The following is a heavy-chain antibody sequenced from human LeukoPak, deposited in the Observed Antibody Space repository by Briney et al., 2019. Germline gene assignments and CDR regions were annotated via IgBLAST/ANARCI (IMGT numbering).Heavy chain of an antibody. CDR2: VSYDGTDK. Sequence: PGGSLRLSCAASGFTFSSYASHWVRQAPGKGLEWVAGVSYDGTDKYYADSVKGRFSISRDNSKNTLFLQMNSLKPEDTAVFYCARVGHILTAMLVYWGPGTLVTVSS. CDR3: ARVGHILTAMLVY. CDR1: GFTFSSYA. V-gene: IGHV3-30*04. D-gene: IGHD5-18*01. J-gene: IGHJ4*02.